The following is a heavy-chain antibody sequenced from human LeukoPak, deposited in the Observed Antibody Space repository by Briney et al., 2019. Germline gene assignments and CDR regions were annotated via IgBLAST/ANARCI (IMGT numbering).Heavy chain of an antibody. CDR3: VVGSSWYNYYGMDV. Sequence: GGSLRLSCAASGFTFSSYGMHWVRQAPGKGLEWVAVISYDGSNKYYADSVKGRFTISRDNSKYTLYLQMNSLRAEDTAVYYCVVGSSWYNYYGMDVWGKGTTVTVSS. J-gene: IGHJ6*04. D-gene: IGHD6-13*01. CDR2: ISYDGSNK. V-gene: IGHV3-30*03. CDR1: GFTFSSYG.